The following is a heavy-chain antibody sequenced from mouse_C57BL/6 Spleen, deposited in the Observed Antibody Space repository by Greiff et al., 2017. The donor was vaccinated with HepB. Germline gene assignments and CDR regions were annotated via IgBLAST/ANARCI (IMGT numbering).Heavy chain of an antibody. V-gene: IGHV1-59*01. CDR3: ARLGDGNWDFDD. Sequence: VQLQQPGAELVRPGTSVKLSCKASGYTFTSYWMHWVKQRPGQGLEWIGVIDPSDSYTNYNQKFKGKATLTVDTSSSTAYMQLSSLTSEDSAVYYCARLGDGNWDFDDWGTGTTVTVSS. CDR2: IDPSDSYT. J-gene: IGHJ1*03. CDR1: GYTFTSYW. D-gene: IGHD2-3*01.